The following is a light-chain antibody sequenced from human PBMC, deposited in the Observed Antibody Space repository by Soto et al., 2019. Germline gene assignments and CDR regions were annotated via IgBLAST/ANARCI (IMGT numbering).Light chain of an antibody. CDR3: QQYDSSPRT. CDR2: GAS. J-gene: IGKJ2*01. CDR1: QSVSSSF. V-gene: IGKV3-20*01. Sequence: EIVLTQSPGTLSLSPGERATLSCRAGQSVSSSFLAWFQQKPGQAPRLLIYGASSRATGIPDRFSGSGSGKDFTLTISRLEPEDFAVYYCQQYDSSPRTFGQGTKLEIK.